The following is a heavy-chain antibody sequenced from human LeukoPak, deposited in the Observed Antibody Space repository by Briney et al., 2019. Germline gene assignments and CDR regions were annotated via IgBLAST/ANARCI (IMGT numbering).Heavy chain of an antibody. Sequence: GGSLRLSCAASGFTFSSYWMHWVRQAPGKGLVWVSRINSDGSSTNYADSVKGRFTISRDNAESSLYLQMNSLRVEDTAVYYCASLVGATTKPDSDHWGQGTLVTVSS. J-gene: IGHJ4*02. CDR2: INSDGSST. CDR1: GFTFSSYW. V-gene: IGHV3-74*01. CDR3: ASLVGATTKPDSDH. D-gene: IGHD1-26*01.